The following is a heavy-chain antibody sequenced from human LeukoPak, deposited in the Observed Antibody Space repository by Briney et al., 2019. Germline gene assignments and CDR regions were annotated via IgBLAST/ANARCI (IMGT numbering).Heavy chain of an antibody. CDR3: ASLPSNTVTHDY. J-gene: IGHJ4*02. Sequence: SETLSLTCALSGYSISSSYYWGWIRQPPGKGLEWIGTIYHSGSTHYNPSHKSRATLSVDTSKNQFSLKLRSVTAADTAVYYCASLPSNTVTHDYWGQGTLVTVSS. CDR1: GYSISSSYY. V-gene: IGHV4-38-2*01. D-gene: IGHD4-11*01. CDR2: IYHSGST.